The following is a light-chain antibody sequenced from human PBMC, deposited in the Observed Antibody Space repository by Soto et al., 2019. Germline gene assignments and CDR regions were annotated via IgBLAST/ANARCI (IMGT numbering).Light chain of an antibody. J-gene: IGKJ5*01. CDR1: QTISSW. CDR3: QQYGSSPIP. Sequence: DIQMTQSPSTLSGSVVDRVTITCLASQTISSWLAWYQQKPGKAPKLLIYKASTLESGVPSRFSGSGSGTEFTLTIRRLEPEDFAVYFCQQYGSSPIPFGQATRLEIK. CDR2: KAS. V-gene: IGKV1-5*03.